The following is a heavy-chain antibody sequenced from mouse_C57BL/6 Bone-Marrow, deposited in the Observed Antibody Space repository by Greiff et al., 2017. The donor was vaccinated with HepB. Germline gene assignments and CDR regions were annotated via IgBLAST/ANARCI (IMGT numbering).Heavy chain of an antibody. V-gene: IGHV5-17*01. CDR1: GFTFSDYG. D-gene: IGHD1-1*01. CDR3: ARGHYGSSYGFAY. Sequence: EVQLVESGGGLVKPGGSLKLSCAASGFTFSDYGMHWVRQAPEKGLEWVAYISSGSSTIYYADTVKGRFTISRDNAKNTLFLQMTSLRSEDTAMYYCARGHYGSSYGFAYWGQGTLVTVSA. CDR2: ISSGSSTI. J-gene: IGHJ3*01.